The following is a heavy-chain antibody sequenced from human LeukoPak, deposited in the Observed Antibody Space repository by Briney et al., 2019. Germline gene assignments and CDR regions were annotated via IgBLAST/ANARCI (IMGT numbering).Heavy chain of an antibody. J-gene: IGHJ5*02. D-gene: IGHD5-12*01. V-gene: IGHV4-39*01. CDR1: GGSISSSSYY. CDR2: IYYSGST. CDR3: ARPLGYPPAVGGWFDP. Sequence: PSETLSLTCTVSGGSISSSSYYWGWIRQPPGKGLEWIGSIYYSGSTYYNPSLKSRVTISVDTSKNQFSLKLSSVTAADTAVYYCARPLGYPPAVGGWFDPWGQGTLVTVSS.